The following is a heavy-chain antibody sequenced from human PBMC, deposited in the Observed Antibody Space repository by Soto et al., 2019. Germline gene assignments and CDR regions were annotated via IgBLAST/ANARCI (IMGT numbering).Heavy chain of an antibody. Sequence: GWSLRLSCAASAFTFSSYWMSWVRQAPGKGLEWVANIKQDGSEKYYVDSVKGRFTSSRDNAKNSLYLQMNSLRAEDTAVYYCARDLFEAARRGEYAFDIWGQGTMVTVSS. D-gene: IGHD3-16*01. J-gene: IGHJ3*02. CDR1: AFTFSSYW. CDR2: IKQDGSEK. V-gene: IGHV3-7*03. CDR3: ARDLFEAARRGEYAFDI.